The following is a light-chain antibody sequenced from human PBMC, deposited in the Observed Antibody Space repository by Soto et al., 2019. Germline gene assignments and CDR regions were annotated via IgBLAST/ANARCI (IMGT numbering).Light chain of an antibody. J-gene: IGKJ2*01. CDR1: QSVSSNY. CDR2: GAT. V-gene: IGKV3-20*01. CDR3: QQYGSSPYT. Sequence: ENVLTQSPGSLSLSPGERATLSCRASQSVSSNYLAWYQQKPGQSPRLLIYGATNRATSIPDRFSASGSGTEFTLTISRLEPEDFALYFCQQYGSSPYTFGKGTQLDIK.